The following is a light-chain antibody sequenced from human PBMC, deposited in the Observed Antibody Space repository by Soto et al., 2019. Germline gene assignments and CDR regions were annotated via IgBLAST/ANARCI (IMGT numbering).Light chain of an antibody. CDR2: DAS. J-gene: IGKJ2*01. Sequence: EIVMTQSPATLSLSPGERATLSCRASQTIDNTLAWYQRKPGQAPRLLIYDASTRATGVPVRFSGSGSGTDFTLTISSLQSEDFAVYYCQHYNYWPYTFGQGTKVEIK. CDR1: QTIDNT. V-gene: IGKV3-15*01. CDR3: QHYNYWPYT.